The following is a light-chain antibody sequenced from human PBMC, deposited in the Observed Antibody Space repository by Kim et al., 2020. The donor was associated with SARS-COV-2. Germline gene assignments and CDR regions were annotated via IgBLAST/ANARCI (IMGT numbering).Light chain of an antibody. CDR3: QTWDSSSVI. V-gene: IGLV3-1*01. CDR1: NLEDKY. CDR2: QYN. J-gene: IGLJ2*01. Sequence: SVSPGQTASITCSGDNLEDKYVCWYQQRAGPSPVLLIYQYNKWPSGIPERFSGSNSGNTATLTISETQAMDEADYYCQTWDSSSVIFGGGTQLTVL.